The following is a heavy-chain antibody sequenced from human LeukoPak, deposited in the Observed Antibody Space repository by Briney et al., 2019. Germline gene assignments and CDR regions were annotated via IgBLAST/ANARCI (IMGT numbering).Heavy chain of an antibody. D-gene: IGHD2-2*01. J-gene: IGHJ6*02. CDR2: ISFRGRT. CDR1: GGSVSSGSYY. Sequence: SETLSLTCTVSGGSVSSGSYYWNWIRQPPGKGLEWIGYISFRGRTNYGPSLKSRVTISVDTSKTQSSLKLSSVTAADTAVYYCARGISTTWNNYYYGLDVWGQGTTVTVSS. V-gene: IGHV4-61*01. CDR3: ARGISTTWNNYYYGLDV.